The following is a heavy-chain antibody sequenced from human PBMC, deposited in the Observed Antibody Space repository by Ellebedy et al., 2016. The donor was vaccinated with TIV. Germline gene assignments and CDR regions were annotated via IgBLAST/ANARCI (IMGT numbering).Heavy chain of an antibody. CDR1: GFTLSDYY. J-gene: IGHJ4*02. Sequence: GESLKISCAGSGFTLSDYYMSWVRQAPGKGLEWVSSITGSSSYMFYADSVKGRFTISRDNAKNSLYLQMNSLRAEDTAVYYCSRGIAAVMYWGQGTLVTVSS. CDR2: ITGSSSYM. D-gene: IGHD6-13*01. V-gene: IGHV3-21*01. CDR3: SRGIAAVMY.